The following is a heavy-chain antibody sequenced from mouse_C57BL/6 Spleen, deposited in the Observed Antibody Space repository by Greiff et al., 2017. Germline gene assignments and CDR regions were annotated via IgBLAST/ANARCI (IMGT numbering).Heavy chain of an antibody. CDR1: GFTFSDYG. CDR3: ARRGVRGSSYFYAMDY. Sequence: EVQRVESGGGLVKPGGSLKLSCAASGFTFSDYGMHWVRQAPEKGLEWVAYISSGSSTIYYADTVKGRFTISRDNAKNTLFLQMTSLRSEDTAMYYCARRGVRGSSYFYAMDYWGQGTSVTVSS. V-gene: IGHV5-17*01. D-gene: IGHD1-1*01. CDR2: ISSGSSTI. J-gene: IGHJ4*01.